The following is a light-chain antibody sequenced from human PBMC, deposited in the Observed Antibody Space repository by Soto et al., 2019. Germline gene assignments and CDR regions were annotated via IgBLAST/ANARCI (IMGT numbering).Light chain of an antibody. J-gene: IGKJ1*01. Sequence: ERVMTHSPATLSVSPGERATLSCRASQSVSSNLAWYQQKPGQAPRLLIYGASTRATGIPARFSGSGSGTEFTLTISSLQSEDFAVYYCQQYNNWPQTFGQGIKVDIK. V-gene: IGKV3-15*01. CDR1: QSVSSN. CDR2: GAS. CDR3: QQYNNWPQT.